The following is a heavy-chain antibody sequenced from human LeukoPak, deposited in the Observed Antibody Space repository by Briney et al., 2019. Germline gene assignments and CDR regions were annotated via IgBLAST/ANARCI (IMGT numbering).Heavy chain of an antibody. CDR1: GDSVSSSSYY. CDR3: GGAATGTVGWFDP. D-gene: IGHD6-13*01. J-gene: IGHJ5*02. V-gene: IGHV4-39*01. CDR2: IYYSGTT. Sequence: SETLSLTCTVSGDSVSSSSYYWGWIRQPPGKGLEWIWSIYYSGTTSYNPSLESRVTISVDTSKNQFSLMLTSVTASDTAVYFCGGAATGTVGWFDPWGQGTLVTVSS.